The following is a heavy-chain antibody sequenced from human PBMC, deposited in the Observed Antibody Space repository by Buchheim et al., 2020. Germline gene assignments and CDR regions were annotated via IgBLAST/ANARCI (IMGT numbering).Heavy chain of an antibody. V-gene: IGHV4-30-2*01. CDR2: IYHSGST. CDR1: GGSISSGGYS. D-gene: IGHD1/OR15-1a*01. J-gene: IGHJ6*02. CDR3: ARAGTGPPPYYYYDMDV. Sequence: QLQLQESGSGLVKPSQTLSLTCAVSGGSISSGGYSWSWIRQPPGKGLEWIGYIYHSGSTYYNPSLKSRVTISIDTSKNHFSLNLTSVTAADTALYYCARAGTGPPPYYYYDMDVWGQGTT.